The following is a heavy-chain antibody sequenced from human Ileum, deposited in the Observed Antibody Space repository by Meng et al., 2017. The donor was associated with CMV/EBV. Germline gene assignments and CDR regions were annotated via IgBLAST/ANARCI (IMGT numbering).Heavy chain of an antibody. D-gene: IGHD5-18*01. CDR3: ARTVGYTYGLGN. Sequence: EVQILESGGALIQPGGSCRLSCAASGFTVSSNYMSWVRQAPGKGLEWVSHIYADGSTYYADSVKGRFTISRDNPKNTLYLQMNTLRAEDTAVFYCARTVGYTYGLGNWGQGTLVTVSS. J-gene: IGHJ4*02. CDR2: IYADGST. CDR1: GFTVSSNY. V-gene: IGHV3-53*01.